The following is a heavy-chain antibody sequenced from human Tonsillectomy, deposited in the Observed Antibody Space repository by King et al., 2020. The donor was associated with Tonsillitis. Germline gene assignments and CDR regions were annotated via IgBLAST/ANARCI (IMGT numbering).Heavy chain of an antibody. CDR3: SRLTRSTPFDD. CDR1: GYSISSGYF. V-gene: IGHV4-38-2*01. Sequence: VQLQESGPGLVKPSETLSLTCAVSGYSISSGYFWGWIRQPPGKWLEWIGHIYHTGSTFYNPSLKARGTISVDTAKNQFSLKVTSVTAAYTAVYYCSRLTRSTPFDDWGQGTLVTVSS. J-gene: IGHJ4*02. CDR2: IYHTGST.